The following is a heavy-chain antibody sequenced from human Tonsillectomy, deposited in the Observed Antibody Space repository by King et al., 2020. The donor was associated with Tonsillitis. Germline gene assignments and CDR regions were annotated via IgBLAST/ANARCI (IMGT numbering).Heavy chain of an antibody. CDR1: GFTFSSYA. V-gene: IGHV3-30*01. Sequence: VQLVESGGGVVQPGRFLRLSCAASGFTFSSYAMHWVRQAPGKGREWGAVISYDGSNKYSADSVKGRFTISRDNSKNTLYRQMNSLRAEETAVYYCVWGVTAALLFDYWGQGTLVTVSS. CDR2: ISYDGSNK. D-gene: IGHD6-13*01. J-gene: IGHJ4*02. CDR3: VWGVTAALLFDY.